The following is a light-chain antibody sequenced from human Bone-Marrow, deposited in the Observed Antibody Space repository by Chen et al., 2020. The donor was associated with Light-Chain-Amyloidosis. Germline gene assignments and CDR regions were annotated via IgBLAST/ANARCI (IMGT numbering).Light chain of an antibody. CDR1: QSVSSN. CDR3: QQYNQWPKT. CDR2: GAS. V-gene: IGKV3-15*01. Sequence: EIVMTQSPATLSVSPGERATLSCRASQSVSSNLAWYQQKPGQAPRLLIYGASTRATGIPARFSGSGSGKDLTLTISSIEAEDFAVYSCQQYNQWPKTFGRGTKVEI. J-gene: IGKJ1*01.